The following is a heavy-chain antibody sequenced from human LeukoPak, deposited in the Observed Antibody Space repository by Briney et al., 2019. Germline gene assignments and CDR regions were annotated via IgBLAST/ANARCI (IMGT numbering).Heavy chain of an antibody. D-gene: IGHD3-10*01. CDR3: TFGFDDAFDI. Sequence: PGGSLRLSCAASGFTFSSYAMHWVRQAPGKGLEWVAVISYDGSNKYYADSVKGRFTISRDNSKNTLYLQMNSLRAEDTAVYYCTFGFDDAFDIWAKGQWSPSLQ. CDR2: ISYDGSNK. V-gene: IGHV3-30*04. J-gene: IGHJ3*02. CDR1: GFTFSSYA.